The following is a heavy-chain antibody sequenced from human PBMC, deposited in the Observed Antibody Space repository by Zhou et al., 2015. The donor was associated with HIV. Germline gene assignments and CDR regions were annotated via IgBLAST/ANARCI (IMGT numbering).Heavy chain of an antibody. J-gene: IGHJ6*02. Sequence: QVQLVQSGAEVKKPGSSVKVSCKASGGTFSSYKITWVRQAPGQGLEWMGRIIPLLGITNYAQKFQGRVTITADKSTSTAYMELSSLRSEDTAMYYCARSGDEGKNYYYYGLDVWGQGTTVTVSS. V-gene: IGHV1-69*02. CDR2: IIPLLGIT. CDR1: GGTFSSYK. D-gene: IGHD5-24*01. CDR3: ARSGDEGKNYYYYGLDV.